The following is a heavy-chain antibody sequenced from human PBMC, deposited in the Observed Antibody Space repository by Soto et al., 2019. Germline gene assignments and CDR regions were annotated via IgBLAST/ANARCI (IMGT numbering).Heavy chain of an antibody. D-gene: IGHD6-13*01. CDR2: IYWDDDK. J-gene: IGHJ5*02. V-gene: IGHV2-5*02. CDR1: GFSLSTSGVG. Sequence: QITLKESGPPLVKPTQTLTLTCTFSGFSLSTSGVGVGWIRQPPGKALEWLALIYWDDDKRYSPSLKSRLTITKDTSKNQVVLTMTNMDPVDTATYYCAHRREAATGYGAWFDPWGQGTLVTVSS. CDR3: AHRREAATGYGAWFDP.